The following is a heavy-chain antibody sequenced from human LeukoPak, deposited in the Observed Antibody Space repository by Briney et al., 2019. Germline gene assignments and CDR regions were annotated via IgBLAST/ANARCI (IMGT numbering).Heavy chain of an antibody. J-gene: IGHJ4*02. CDR2: ISDSGGST. D-gene: IGHD3-22*01. CDR3: AKRGVVIRVILVGFHKEAYYFDS. CDR1: GITLSNYG. V-gene: IGHV3-23*01. Sequence: PGGSLRLSCAVSGITLSNYGMSWVRQAPGKGLEWVAGISDSGGSTKYADSVKGRFTISRDNPKNTLYLQMNSLRVEDTAVYFCAKRGVVIRVILVGFHKEAYYFDSWGQRALVTVSS.